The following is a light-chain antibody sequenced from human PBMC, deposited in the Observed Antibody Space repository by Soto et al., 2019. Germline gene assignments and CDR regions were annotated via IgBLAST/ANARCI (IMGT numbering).Light chain of an antibody. CDR1: QSVSSSY. V-gene: IGKV3-20*01. J-gene: IGKJ1*01. Sequence: EIVLTQSPGTLSLSPRERATLSCRASQSVSSSYLAWYQQKPGQAPRLLIYGASSRATGIPDRFSGSGSGTDFTLTISRLEPEDFAVYYCQQYDSSPKTFGQGTKVDIK. CDR2: GAS. CDR3: QQYDSSPKT.